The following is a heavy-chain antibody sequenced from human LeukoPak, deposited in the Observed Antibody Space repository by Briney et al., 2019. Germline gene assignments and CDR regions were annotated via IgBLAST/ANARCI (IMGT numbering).Heavy chain of an antibody. CDR2: IYTSGST. D-gene: IGHD3-10*01. J-gene: IGHJ6*03. CDR3: ARMVRGVRMQYYYYYYMDV. CDR1: GGSISSGSYY. V-gene: IGHV4-61*02. Sequence: SETLSLTYTVSGGSISSGSYYWSWIRQPAGKGLEWIGRIYTSGSTNYNPSLKSRVTISVDTSKNQFSLKLSSVTAADTAVYYCARMVRGVRMQYYYYYYMDVWGKGTTVTISS.